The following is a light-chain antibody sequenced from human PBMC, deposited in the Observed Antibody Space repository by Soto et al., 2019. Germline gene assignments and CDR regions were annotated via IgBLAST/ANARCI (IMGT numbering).Light chain of an antibody. CDR3: QSYDSSLSGSYV. CDR1: SSNIGAGYD. CDR2: GNV. J-gene: IGLJ1*01. V-gene: IGLV1-40*01. Sequence: QLVLTQPPSVSGAPGQRVTISCTGSSSNIGAGYDVHWYQQLPGTAPKLLIFGNVNRPSGVPDRFSASKSGTSASLAITGLQAEDEADYYCQSYDSSLSGSYVFGTGTKLTVL.